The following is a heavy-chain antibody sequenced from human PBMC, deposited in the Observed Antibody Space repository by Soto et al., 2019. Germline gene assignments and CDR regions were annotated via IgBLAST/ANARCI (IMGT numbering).Heavy chain of an antibody. CDR2: IIPILGIA. Sequence: QVQLVQSGAEVKKPGSSVKVSCKASGGTFSSYTVSWVRQAPRQGLEWMGRIIPILGIANYAQKFQGRVTITADKSTSTAYMELSSLRSEDTAMYYCATRYCTNGVCYLDYWGQGTLVTVSS. D-gene: IGHD2-8*01. V-gene: IGHV1-69*02. J-gene: IGHJ4*02. CDR3: ATRYCTNGVCYLDY. CDR1: GGTFSSYT.